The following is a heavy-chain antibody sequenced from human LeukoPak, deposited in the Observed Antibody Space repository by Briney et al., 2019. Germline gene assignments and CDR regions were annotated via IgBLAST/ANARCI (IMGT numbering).Heavy chain of an antibody. Sequence: SETLSLTCTVSGGSISSYYWSWIRQPPGKGLEWIGYIYYSGSTNYNPSLKSRVTISVDTSKNQFSLKLSSVTAADTAVYYCVRVTYYYDSSGYQRPDAFDIWGQGTMVTVSS. CDR1: GGSISSYY. D-gene: IGHD3-22*01. CDR3: VRVTYYYDSSGYQRPDAFDI. J-gene: IGHJ3*02. V-gene: IGHV4-59*01. CDR2: IYYSGST.